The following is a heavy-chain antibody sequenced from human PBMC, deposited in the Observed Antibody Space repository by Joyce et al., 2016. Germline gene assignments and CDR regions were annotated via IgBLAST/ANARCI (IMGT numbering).Heavy chain of an antibody. CDR1: GFTFSDYY. Sequence: QVQLVESGGGLVKPGGSLRLSCAASGFTFSDYYMSWIRQPPGKGLEGLSYISMTGNTVYEADSVKGRFTISRDNAKNSLYLQLNGLRAEDTAVYYCARDLDSDILTGGFQHWGQGTLVTVSS. V-gene: IGHV3-11*01. D-gene: IGHD3-9*01. CDR3: ARDLDSDILTGGFQH. J-gene: IGHJ1*01. CDR2: ISMTGNTV.